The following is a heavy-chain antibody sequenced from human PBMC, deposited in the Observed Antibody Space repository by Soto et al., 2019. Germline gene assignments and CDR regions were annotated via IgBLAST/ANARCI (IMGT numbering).Heavy chain of an antibody. V-gene: IGHV1-2*02. CDR2: INPNSGGT. CDR1: GYTFTGYY. J-gene: IGHJ4*02. CDR3: ARDIDMDIVVEVAATAPGY. Sequence: ASVKVSCKASGYTFTGYYMHWVRQAPGQGLEWMGWINPNSGGTNYAQKLQGRVTMTRDPSISTAYMELSRLRSDDMAVYYCARDIDMDIVVEVAATAPGYWGQGTLVTVSS. D-gene: IGHD2-15*01.